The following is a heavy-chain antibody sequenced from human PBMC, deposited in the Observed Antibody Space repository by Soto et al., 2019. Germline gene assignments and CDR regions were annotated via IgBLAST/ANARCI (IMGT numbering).Heavy chain of an antibody. CDR3: ASYGGALYFES. CDR2: VFYGGT. Sequence: ASEPLSLTRTFSGRSNSSNYRSWIRQSPEKGLEWLGYVFYGGTDYNPSPGGRFSMSVETSKSQFSMKFTSVTVAEAAVYYWASYGGALYFESWVPGILVT. CDR1: GRSNSSNY. D-gene: IGHD3-10*01. V-gene: IGHV4-59*01. J-gene: IGHJ4*02.